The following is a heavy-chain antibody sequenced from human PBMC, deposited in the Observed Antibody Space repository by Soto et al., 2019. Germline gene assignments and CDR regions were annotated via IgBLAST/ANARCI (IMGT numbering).Heavy chain of an antibody. CDR2: IYYSGST. CDR1: GGSISSGDYY. CDR3: AREEYRRGSYRYTGFDY. J-gene: IGHJ4*02. D-gene: IGHD3-16*02. V-gene: IGHV4-30-4*01. Sequence: SETLSLTCTVSGGSISSGDYYRSWIRQPPGKGLEWIGYIYYSGSTYYNPSLKSRVTISVDTSKNQFSLKLSSVTAADTAVYYCAREEYRRGSYRYTGFDYWGQGTLVTVSS.